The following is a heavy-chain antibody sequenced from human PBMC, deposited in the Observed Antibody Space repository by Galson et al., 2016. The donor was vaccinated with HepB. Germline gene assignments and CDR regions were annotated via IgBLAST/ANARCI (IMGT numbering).Heavy chain of an antibody. CDR1: GDSVYNHGAD. CDR2: TFYRSTWEN. Sequence: CAISGDSVYNHGADWVWIRQSPSRGLEWLGRTFYRSTWENHYAGSVKNRIIISPDPSRNQFSLHLNSVTPEDTAVYYCARAVMLGRGMDVWGQGTTVTVSS. J-gene: IGHJ6*02. D-gene: IGHD3-10*01. V-gene: IGHV6-1*01. CDR3: ARAVMLGRGMDV.